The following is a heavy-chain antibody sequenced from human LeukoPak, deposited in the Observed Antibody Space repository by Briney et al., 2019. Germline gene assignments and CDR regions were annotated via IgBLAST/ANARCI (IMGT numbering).Heavy chain of an antibody. D-gene: IGHD3-10*01. CDR3: ARAATSYGSGSYYIFDY. J-gene: IGHJ4*02. CDR1: GFTFSDYY. V-gene: IGHV3-11*06. Sequence: GGSLRLSCAASGFTFSDYYMSWIRQAPGKGLEWVSYISSSGSYTNYADSVKGRFTISRDNAKNSLYLQMNSLRAEDTAVYYCARAATSYGSGSYYIFDYWGQGTPVTVSS. CDR2: ISSSGSYT.